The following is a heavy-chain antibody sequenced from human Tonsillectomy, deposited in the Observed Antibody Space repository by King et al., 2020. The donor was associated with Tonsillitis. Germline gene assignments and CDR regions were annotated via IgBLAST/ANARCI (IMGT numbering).Heavy chain of an antibody. CDR3: ASTPYYYGSGVYHDP. D-gene: IGHD3-10*01. CDR1: GGSFSGYY. Sequence: VQLQQWGAGLLKPSETLSLTCAVYGGSFSGYYWSWIRQPPGKGLEWIGGINHSGSTNYNPSLKSRVTISVDTSKNQFSLKLSSVTAADTAVYYCASTPYYYGSGVYHDPWGQGTLVTVSS. V-gene: IGHV4-34*01. J-gene: IGHJ5*02. CDR2: INHSGST.